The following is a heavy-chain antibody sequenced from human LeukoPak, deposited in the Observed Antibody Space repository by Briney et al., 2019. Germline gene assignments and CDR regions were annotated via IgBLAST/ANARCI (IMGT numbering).Heavy chain of an antibody. CDR3: AMLGDTAMVTLDY. D-gene: IGHD5-18*01. CDR2: IYYSGST. Sequence: PSETLSLTCTVSGGSISSYYWSWIRQPPGKGLEWIGYIYYSGSTNYNPSLKSRVTISVDTSKNQFSLKLSSVTAADTAVYYCAMLGDTAMVTLDYWGQGTLVTVSS. V-gene: IGHV4-59*08. J-gene: IGHJ4*02. CDR1: GGSISSYY.